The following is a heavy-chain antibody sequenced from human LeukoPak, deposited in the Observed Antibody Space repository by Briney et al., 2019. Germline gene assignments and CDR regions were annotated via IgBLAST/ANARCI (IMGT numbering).Heavy chain of an antibody. CDR3: ARDLYSSSWYRVPFY. D-gene: IGHD6-13*01. V-gene: IGHV3-21*01. CDR1: GFTFSSYS. Sequence: GGSLRLSCAASGFTFSSYSMNWVRQAPGKGLEWVSSISSSSSYIYYADSVKGRFTISRDNAKNSLYLQMNSLRAEDTAVYYCARDLYSSSWYRVPFYWGQGTLVTVSS. CDR2: ISSSSSYI. J-gene: IGHJ4*02.